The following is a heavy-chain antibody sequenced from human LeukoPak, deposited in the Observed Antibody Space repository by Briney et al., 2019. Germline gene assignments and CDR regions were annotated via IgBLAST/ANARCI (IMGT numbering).Heavy chain of an antibody. V-gene: IGHV3-9*01. Sequence: GRSLRLSCAASGFTFDDYAMHWVRQAPGKGLEWVSGISWNSGSIGYADSVKGRFTISRDNAKNSLYLQMNSLRAEDTAVYYCARVSSSGSYYKGLWYFDLWGRGTLVTVSS. CDR2: ISWNSGSI. D-gene: IGHD3-10*01. CDR3: ARVSSSGSYYKGLWYFDL. J-gene: IGHJ2*01. CDR1: GFTFDDYA.